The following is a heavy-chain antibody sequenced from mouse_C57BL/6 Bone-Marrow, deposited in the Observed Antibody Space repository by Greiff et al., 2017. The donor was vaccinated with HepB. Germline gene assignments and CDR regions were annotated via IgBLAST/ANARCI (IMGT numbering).Heavy chain of an antibody. CDR1: GYSFTSYY. D-gene: IGHD2-5*01. CDR2: IYPGSGNT. J-gene: IGHJ4*01. Sequence: QVQLQQSGPELVKPGASVKISCKASGYSFTSYYIHWVKQRPGQGLEWIGWIYPGSGNTKYNEKFKGKATLTADTSSSIAYMQLSSLTSEDSAVYYCARGAYYSNFYYAMDYWGQGTSVTVSS. CDR3: ARGAYYSNFYYAMDY. V-gene: IGHV1-66*01.